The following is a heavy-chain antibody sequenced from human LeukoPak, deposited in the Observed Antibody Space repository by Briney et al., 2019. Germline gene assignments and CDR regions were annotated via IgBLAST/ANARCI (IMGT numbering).Heavy chain of an antibody. CDR2: INPSGGST. CDR3: AIVPYYYYYMDV. CDR1: GYTFTSYY. D-gene: IGHD2-21*01. V-gene: IGHV1-46*01. Sequence: ASVKVSCKASGYTFTSYYMHWVRQAPGQGLEWMGIINPSGGSTSYAQKFQGRVTMTRDMSTSTVYMELSRLRSDDTAVYYCAIVPYYYYYMDVWGKGTTVTVSS. J-gene: IGHJ6*03.